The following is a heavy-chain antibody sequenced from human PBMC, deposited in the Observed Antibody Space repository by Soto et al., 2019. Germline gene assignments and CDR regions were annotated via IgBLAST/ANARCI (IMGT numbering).Heavy chain of an antibody. D-gene: IGHD2-2*01. CDR2: ISSSSSYI. CDR3: ARDIVVVRAAVNWFDP. CDR1: GFTFSSYS. J-gene: IGHJ5*02. V-gene: IGHV3-21*01. Sequence: EVQLVESGGGLVKPGGSLRLSCAASGFTFSSYSMNWVRQAPGKGLEWVSSISSSSSYIYYADSVKGRFTISRDNAKNPLYLQMNSLGAEDTAVYYCARDIVVVRAAVNWFDPWGQGTLVTVSS.